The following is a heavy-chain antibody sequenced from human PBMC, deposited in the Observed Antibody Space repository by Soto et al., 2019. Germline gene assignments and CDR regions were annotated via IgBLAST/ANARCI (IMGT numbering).Heavy chain of an antibody. V-gene: IGHV3-74*01. CDR2: INSDGSST. D-gene: IGHD5-12*01. CDR3: VRVPTGGYAFSLDDY. CDR1: GFTFSSYW. J-gene: IGHJ4*02. Sequence: GGSLRLSCAASGFTFSSYWMHWVRQAPGKGLVWVSRINSDGSSTTYADSVKGRFTISRDNAKNTLYLQMNSLRAEDTAVYYCVRVPTGGYAFSLDDYWGQGTLVTVSS.